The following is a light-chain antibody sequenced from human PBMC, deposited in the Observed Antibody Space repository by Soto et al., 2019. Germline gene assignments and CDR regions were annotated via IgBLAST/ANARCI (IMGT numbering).Light chain of an antibody. CDR3: QVWDSGVV. CDR2: RDT. Sequence: SYELTQPLSVAVALGQTARITFGGNHIGSKNVHWYQQKPGQAPVLVIYRDTNRPSGIPERFSGSNSGNTATLTISRAQAGDEADYYCQVWDSGVVFGGGTKLTVL. V-gene: IGLV3-9*01. J-gene: IGLJ2*01. CDR1: HIGSKN.